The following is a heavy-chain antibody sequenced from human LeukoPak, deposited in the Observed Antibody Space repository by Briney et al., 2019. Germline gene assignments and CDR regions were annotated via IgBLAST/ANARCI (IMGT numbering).Heavy chain of an antibody. V-gene: IGHV4-34*01. CDR2: INHSGST. D-gene: IGHD6-19*01. CDR3: ARGAYSSGWYERQRTGALLSY. Sequence: ASETLSLTCAVYGGSFSGYYWSWIRQPPGKGLEWIGEINHSGSTNYNPSLKSRVTISVDTSKNQFSLKLSSVTAADTAVYYCARGAYSSGWYERQRTGALLSYWGQGTLVTVSS. J-gene: IGHJ4*02. CDR1: GGSFSGYY.